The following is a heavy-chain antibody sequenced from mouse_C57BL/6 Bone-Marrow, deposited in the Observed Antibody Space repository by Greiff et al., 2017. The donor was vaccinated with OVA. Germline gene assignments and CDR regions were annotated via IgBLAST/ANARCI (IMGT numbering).Heavy chain of an antibody. Sequence: QVQLQQPGAELVKPGASVKLSCKASGYTFTSYWMHWVKQRPGQGLEWIGMIHPNSGSTNYNEKFKSKATLTVDKSSSTAYMQLSSLTSEDSAVYDCARRYGGPLMDYWGQGTSVTVSS. CDR1: GYTFTSYW. J-gene: IGHJ4*01. V-gene: IGHV1-64*01. CDR3: ARRYGGPLMDY. CDR2: IHPNSGST. D-gene: IGHD1-1*01.